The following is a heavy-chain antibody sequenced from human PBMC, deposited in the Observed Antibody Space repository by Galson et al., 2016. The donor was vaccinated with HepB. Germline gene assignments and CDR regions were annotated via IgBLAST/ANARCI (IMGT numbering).Heavy chain of an antibody. V-gene: IGHV3-73*01. CDR2: IRSKPNSYAT. CDR3: IRGDLKLDS. CDR1: GFTFSGSA. D-gene: IGHD3-10*01. J-gene: IGHJ4*02. Sequence: SLRLSCAASGFTFSGSAIHWVRQASGKGLEWVGRIRSKPNSYATAYVASVKGRFTITRDDSKNTAYLQMDSLKTEDAAVYYCIRGDLKLDSWGQGTLVTVS.